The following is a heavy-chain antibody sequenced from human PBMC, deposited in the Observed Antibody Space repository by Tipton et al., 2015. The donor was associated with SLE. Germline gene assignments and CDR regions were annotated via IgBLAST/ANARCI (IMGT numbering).Heavy chain of an antibody. D-gene: IGHD6-6*01. V-gene: IGHV4-39*07. Sequence: LRLSCTVSGGSISSYSYYWGWIRQPPGKGLEWIGSMYYSGSTYYNPSLKSRVTISVDTSKNQFSLKLSSVTAADTAVYYCAREYSSSQGAFDIWGQGTMVTVSS. CDR2: MYYSGST. CDR3: AREYSSSQGAFDI. CDR1: GGSISSYSYY. J-gene: IGHJ3*02.